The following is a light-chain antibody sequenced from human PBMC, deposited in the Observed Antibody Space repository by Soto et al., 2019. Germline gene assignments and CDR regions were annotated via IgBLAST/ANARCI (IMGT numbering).Light chain of an antibody. J-gene: IGKJ1*01. CDR2: GAS. CDR1: QSVSSN. V-gene: IGKV3-15*01. Sequence: EKVMMQSLATLSVSTGERATLSCRASQSVSSNLAWYQQKPGQAPRLLIYGASTRATDIPARFSGSGSGTEFTLTISSLQSEDFAVYDCQPYNNWPRTFGKGTKVDI. CDR3: QPYNNWPRT.